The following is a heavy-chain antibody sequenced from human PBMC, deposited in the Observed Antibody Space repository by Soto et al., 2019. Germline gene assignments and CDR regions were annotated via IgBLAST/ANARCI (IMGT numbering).Heavy chain of an antibody. CDR3: ARGEVSSSGWSFDL. Sequence: QVQLMQSGAEVKKPGASVKVSCRASGYTLTTNYMHWVRQAPGQGLEWVAMINPRSGGNTNYAQKFKGRVTVTSDTSTSTVYMELSSLSSGDTAVYYCARGEVSSSGWSFDLWGQGTLVTVSS. CDR1: GYTLTTNY. J-gene: IGHJ4*02. D-gene: IGHD6-19*01. V-gene: IGHV1-46*03. CDR2: INPRSGGNT.